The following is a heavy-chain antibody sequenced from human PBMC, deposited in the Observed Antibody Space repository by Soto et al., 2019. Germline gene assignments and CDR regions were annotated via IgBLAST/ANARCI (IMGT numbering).Heavy chain of an antibody. CDR1: GGSVSNSYYY. CDR2: FYYVGST. V-gene: IGHV4-39*01. CDR3: ASRGIAVPAIDY. Sequence: SETLSLTCTVSGGSVSNSYYYWGWIRQPPGKGLEWIGTFYYVGSTYYNTSLKSRVTMSIDTSKNLFSLKLSSVTAADTAVYYCASRGIAVPAIDYWGQGTLVTVSS. J-gene: IGHJ4*02. D-gene: IGHD6-19*01.